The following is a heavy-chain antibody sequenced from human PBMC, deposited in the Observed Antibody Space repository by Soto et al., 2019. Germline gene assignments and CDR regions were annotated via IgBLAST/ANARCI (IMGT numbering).Heavy chain of an antibody. CDR2: IIPIFGTA. Sequence: ASVKVSCKASGGTFSSYAISWVRQAPGQGLEWMGGIIPIFGTANYAQKLQGRVTMTTDTSTSTAYMELRSLRSDDTAVYYCARDFSSRTRGWFDPWGQGTLVTVSS. V-gene: IGHV1-69*05. J-gene: IGHJ5*02. CDR1: GGTFSSYA. CDR3: ARDFSSRTRGWFDP. D-gene: IGHD2-2*01.